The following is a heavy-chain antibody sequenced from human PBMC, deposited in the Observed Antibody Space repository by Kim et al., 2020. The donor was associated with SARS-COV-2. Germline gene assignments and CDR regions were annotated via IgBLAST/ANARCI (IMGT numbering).Heavy chain of an antibody. CDR1: GASFSGYY. Sequence: SETLSLTCAVYGASFSGYYWTWIRQSPGKGLEWIGEINHSGTTNYNPSLKSRVTISMDTSKNQFSLRLSSVSAADTAVYYCARSPSANRPGYNFGGGVLGYWGQGTLVTVSS. D-gene: IGHD5-18*01. V-gene: IGHV4-34*01. CDR2: INHSGTT. J-gene: IGHJ4*02. CDR3: ARSPSANRPGYNFGGGVLGY.